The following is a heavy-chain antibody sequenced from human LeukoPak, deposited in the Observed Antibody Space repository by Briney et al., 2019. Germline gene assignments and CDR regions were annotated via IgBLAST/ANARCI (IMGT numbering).Heavy chain of an antibody. CDR3: ARKGYYYDSSGYYY. D-gene: IGHD3-22*01. V-gene: IGHV4-34*01. CDR2: INHSGST. J-gene: IGHJ4*02. Sequence: SETLSLTCAVHGGSFSGYYWSWIRQPPGKGLEWIGEINHSGSTNYNPSLKSRVTISVDTSKNQFSLKLSSVTAADTAVYYCARKGYYYDSSGYYYWGQGTLVTVSS. CDR1: GGSFSGYY.